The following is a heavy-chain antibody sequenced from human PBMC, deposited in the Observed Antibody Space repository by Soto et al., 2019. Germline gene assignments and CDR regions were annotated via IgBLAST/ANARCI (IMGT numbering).Heavy chain of an antibody. CDR1: GGSISRYY. Sequence: QVRLQESGPGLVKPSETLSLTCTVSGGSISRYYWSWIRQPPGKGLEWIGYLYNTGSTIYNPSLESRVTISVDTSKNQFSLKLNSVPAADTAVYYCARDLWGYCGTDCYPLDVWGPGTKVTVSS. CDR3: ARDLWGYCGTDCYPLDV. CDR2: LYNTGST. D-gene: IGHD2-21*02. V-gene: IGHV4-59*01. J-gene: IGHJ6*02.